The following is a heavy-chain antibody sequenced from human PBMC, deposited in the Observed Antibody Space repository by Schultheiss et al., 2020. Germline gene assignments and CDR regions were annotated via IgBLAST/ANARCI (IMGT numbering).Heavy chain of an antibody. Sequence: SQPLSLTCTVSGGSISSYYWSWIRQPPGKGLEWIGYIYYSGSTNYNPSLKSRVTISVDTSKNQFSLKLSSVTAADTAVYYCARVCQYCSGGSCYSTNWFDPWGQGTLVT. CDR1: GGSISSYY. V-gene: IGHV4-59*12. CDR2: IYYSGST. CDR3: ARVCQYCSGGSCYSTNWFDP. D-gene: IGHD2-15*01. J-gene: IGHJ5*02.